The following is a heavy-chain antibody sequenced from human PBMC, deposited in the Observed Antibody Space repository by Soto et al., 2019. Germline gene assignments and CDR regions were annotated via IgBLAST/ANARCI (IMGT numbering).Heavy chain of an antibody. CDR1: GFTFSSYE. D-gene: IGHD2-21*02. Sequence: EEQLVESGGGLVQPGGSLRLSCAASGFTFSSYEMNWVRQAPGMGLEWISYIGGSGGTKYSADSVKGRFTISRDNAQNSLHLQMNGLRAEDTAVYYCARDRGGDAGQFLFPDGFDLWGQGTMVTVSS. CDR3: ARDRGGDAGQFLFPDGFDL. CDR2: IGGSGGTK. J-gene: IGHJ3*01. V-gene: IGHV3-48*03.